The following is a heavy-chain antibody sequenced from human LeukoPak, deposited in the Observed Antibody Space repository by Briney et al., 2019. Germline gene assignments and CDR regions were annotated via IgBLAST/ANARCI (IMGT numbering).Heavy chain of an antibody. CDR3: ARDLYYYDSSGSGY. Sequence: GASVKVSCKASRYTFTSYGISWVRQAPGQGLEWMGWISAYNGNTNYAQKLQGRVTMTTDTSTSTAYMELRSLRSDDTAVYYCARDLYYYDSSGSGYWGQGTLVTVSS. V-gene: IGHV1-18*01. CDR1: RYTFTSYG. D-gene: IGHD3-22*01. J-gene: IGHJ4*02. CDR2: ISAYNGNT.